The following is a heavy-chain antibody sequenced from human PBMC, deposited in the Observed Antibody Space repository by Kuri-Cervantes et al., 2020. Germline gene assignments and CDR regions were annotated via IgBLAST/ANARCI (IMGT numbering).Heavy chain of an antibody. J-gene: IGHJ4*02. CDR3: ARAYSSDWDYDY. Sequence: ASVKVSCKASGYTFTGYYMHWVRQAPGQGLEWMGWINPNSGGTNYAQKFQGWVTMTRDTSISTAYMEQRSLRSDDTAVYYCARAYSSDWDYDYWGQGTLVTVSS. D-gene: IGHD6-19*01. CDR2: INPNSGGT. V-gene: IGHV1-2*04. CDR1: GYTFTGYY.